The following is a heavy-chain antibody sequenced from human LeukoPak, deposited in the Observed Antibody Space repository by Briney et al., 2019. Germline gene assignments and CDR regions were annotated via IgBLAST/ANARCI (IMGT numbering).Heavy chain of an antibody. CDR1: GYTFTNYA. D-gene: IGHD3-16*01. CDR3: AREKRLGGDAFDI. CDR2: INAGNGNT. V-gene: IGHV1-3*01. J-gene: IGHJ3*02. Sequence: ASVEVSCKASGYTFTNYAMQWVRQAPGQRLEWMGWINAGNGNTKYLEKFQGRVTITRDTSANTAYMELSSLRSEDTAVYYCAREKRLGGDAFDIWGQGTMVTVSS.